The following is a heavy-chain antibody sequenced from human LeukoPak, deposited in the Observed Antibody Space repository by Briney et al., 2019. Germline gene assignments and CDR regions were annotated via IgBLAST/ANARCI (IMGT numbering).Heavy chain of an antibody. CDR1: GYTFTGYY. CDR2: INPNSGVT. J-gene: IGHJ4*02. CDR3: AREDTYGEYRPFDF. V-gene: IGHV1-2*02. D-gene: IGHD5-18*01. Sequence: ASVKVSCKASGYTFTGYYMHWVRQAPGQGLEWMGWINPNSGVTKFSQELQDRVTLTRDTSLSTAYMELNSLTFDDTAIYYCAREDTYGEYRPFDFWGQGAPVAVSS.